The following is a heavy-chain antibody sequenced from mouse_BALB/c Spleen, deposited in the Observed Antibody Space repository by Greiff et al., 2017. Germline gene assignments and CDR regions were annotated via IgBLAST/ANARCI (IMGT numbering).Heavy chain of an antibody. J-gene: IGHJ4*01. V-gene: IGHV5-9-1*01. D-gene: IGHD1-1*01. CDR2: ISSCGSYT. Sequence: DVMLVESGGGLVKPGGSLKLSCAASGYTFSSYAMSWVRQTPEKRLEWVATISSCGSYTYYPDSVKGRFTISRDNAKNTQYLQMSSLRSEDTAMYYCGGQKVEDYAMDYWGQGTSVTVSS. CDR3: GGQKVEDYAMDY. CDR1: GYTFSSYA.